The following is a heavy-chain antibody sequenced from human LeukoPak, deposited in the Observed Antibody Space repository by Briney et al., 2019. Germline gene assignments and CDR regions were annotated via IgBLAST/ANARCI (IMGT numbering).Heavy chain of an antibody. V-gene: IGHV3-48*04. Sequence: GGSLRLSCAASGFTFSSYSMNWVRQAPGKGLEWVSYISSSSSTIYYADSVKGRFTISRDNAKNSLYLQMNSLRAEDTAVYYCARLRGDYLYFFDNWGQGTLVTVSS. J-gene: IGHJ4*02. CDR2: ISSSSSTI. CDR3: ARLRGDYLYFFDN. D-gene: IGHD4-17*01. CDR1: GFTFSSYS.